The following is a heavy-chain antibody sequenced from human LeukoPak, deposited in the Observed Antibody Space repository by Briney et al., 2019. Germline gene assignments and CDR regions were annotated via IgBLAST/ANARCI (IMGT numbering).Heavy chain of an antibody. D-gene: IGHD2-15*01. J-gene: IGHJ6*02. CDR3: TTDRVVVVFYYYYDMDV. CDR2: IKSKTDGGTT. CDR1: GFTFSNAW. Sequence: GGSLRLSCAASGFTFSNAWMSWVRQAPGKGLEWVGRIKSKTDGGTTDYAAPVKGRFTISRDDSKNTLYLQMNSLKTEDTAVYYCTTDRVVVVFYYYYDMDVWGQGTTVTVSS. V-gene: IGHV3-15*01.